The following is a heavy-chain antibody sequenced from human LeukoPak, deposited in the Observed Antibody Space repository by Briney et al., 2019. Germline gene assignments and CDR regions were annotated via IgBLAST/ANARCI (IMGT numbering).Heavy chain of an antibody. V-gene: IGHV1-46*01. Sequence: ASVKVSCKASGYTFTSYYMHWVRQAPGQGLEWMVIINPSGGSTSYAQKFQGRVTMTRDTSTSTVYMELSSLRSEDTAVYYCARDFYDFWSGYRGPDYWGQGTLVTVSS. CDR2: INPSGGST. CDR3: ARDFYDFWSGYRGPDY. J-gene: IGHJ4*02. D-gene: IGHD3-3*01. CDR1: GYTFTSYY.